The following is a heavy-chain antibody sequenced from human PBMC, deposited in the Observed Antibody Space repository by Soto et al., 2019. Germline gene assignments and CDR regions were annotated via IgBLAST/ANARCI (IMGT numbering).Heavy chain of an antibody. CDR3: ARLDLTTKGLDG. CDR2: IYYSGST. J-gene: IGHJ6*02. D-gene: IGHD3-9*01. Sequence: QVQLQESGPGLVKPSQTLSLTCTVSGGSIISGDYYWSWLRQHSGKGLECIGYIYYSGSTYYNPYLESRVTMSLDTSENQLSLRVSSVTAADTAVYYCARLDLTTKGLDGGGQGTTVTVSS. CDR1: GGSIISGDYY. V-gene: IGHV4-31*03.